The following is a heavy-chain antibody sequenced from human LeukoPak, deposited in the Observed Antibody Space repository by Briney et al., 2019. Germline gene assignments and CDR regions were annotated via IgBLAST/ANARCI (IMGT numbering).Heavy chain of an antibody. V-gene: IGHV6-1*01. Sequence: SQTLSLTCAISGDSVSSKSAAWNWIRQSPSRGLEWLGRTYYRSKWYNDYAVSVKSRITINPDTSKNQFSLQLNSVTPEDTAVYYCARDLIYDSSGYPPYFDCWGQGTLVTVSS. D-gene: IGHD3-22*01. CDR3: ARDLIYDSSGYPPYFDC. CDR2: TYYRSKWYN. CDR1: GDSVSSKSAA. J-gene: IGHJ4*02.